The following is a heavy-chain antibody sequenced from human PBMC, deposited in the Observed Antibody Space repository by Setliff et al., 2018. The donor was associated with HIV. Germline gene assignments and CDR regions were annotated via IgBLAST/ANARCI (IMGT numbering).Heavy chain of an antibody. Sequence: ASVKVSCKASGYTFTNYAMHWVRQAPGQRLEWMGWINAGNGNTKYSQKIQGRFTVSRDNAKNSLYLQMNSLRAEDTAVYYCARVGYCSSTSCYDYWGQGTLVTVSS. J-gene: IGHJ4*02. CDR2: INAGNGNT. D-gene: IGHD2-2*01. V-gene: IGHV1-3*01. CDR3: ARVGYCSSTSCYDY. CDR1: GYTFTNYA.